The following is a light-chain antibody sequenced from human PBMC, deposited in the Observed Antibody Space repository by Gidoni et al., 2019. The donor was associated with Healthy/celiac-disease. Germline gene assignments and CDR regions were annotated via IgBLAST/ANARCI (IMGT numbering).Light chain of an antibody. CDR1: SSDVGGYNY. CDR2: EVS. CDR3: SSYTSSSTWV. V-gene: IGLV2-14*01. J-gene: IGLJ3*02. Sequence: QSALPQPASVSGSPGQSITISCTGTSSDVGGYNYVSWYQQHPGKAPKLIIYEVSNRPSGVSNRFSGSKSGNTASLTISGLQAEDEADYYCSSYTSSSTWVFGGGTKLTVL.